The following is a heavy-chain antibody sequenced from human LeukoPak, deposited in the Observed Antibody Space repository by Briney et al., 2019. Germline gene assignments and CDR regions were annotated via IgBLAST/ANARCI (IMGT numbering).Heavy chain of an antibody. CDR1: GGSFSGYY. Sequence: PSETLSLTCAVYGGSFSGYYWSWIRQPPGKGLEWIGEINHSGSTNYNPSLKSRVTISVDTSKNQCSLKLSSLTAADTAVYYCARWYGSGSYLSFDYWGQGTLVTVSS. J-gene: IGHJ4*02. CDR2: INHSGST. CDR3: ARWYGSGSYLSFDY. V-gene: IGHV4-34*01. D-gene: IGHD3-10*01.